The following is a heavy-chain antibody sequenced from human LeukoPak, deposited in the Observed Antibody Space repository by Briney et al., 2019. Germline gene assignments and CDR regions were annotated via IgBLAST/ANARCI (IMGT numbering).Heavy chain of an antibody. J-gene: IGHJ6*03. CDR1: GFTFSSYG. V-gene: IGHV3-30*03. CDR3: ARGDSNPSYYYYYMDV. Sequence: PGGSLRLSCAASGFTFSSYGMHWVRQAPGKGLEWVAVISYDGSNKYYADSVKGRFTISRDNSKNTLYLQMNSLRAEDTAVYYCARGDSNPSYYYYYMDVWGKGTTVTVSS. D-gene: IGHD4-11*01. CDR2: ISYDGSNK.